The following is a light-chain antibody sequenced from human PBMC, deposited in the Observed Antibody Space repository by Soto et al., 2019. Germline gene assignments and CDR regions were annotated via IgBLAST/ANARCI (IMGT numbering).Light chain of an antibody. Sequence: QSVLTQPPSVSATPGQGFILSCSGGDSNIGSTALNWYQQLPGTAPRLLIYSSNQRPSGFPDRISGYKSGTSASLAISGLRSEDEADYYSAAWDYDLHVWVFGGGTKVTVL. CDR1: DSNIGSTA. CDR3: AAWDYDLHVWV. J-gene: IGLJ3*02. CDR2: SSN. V-gene: IGLV1-44*01.